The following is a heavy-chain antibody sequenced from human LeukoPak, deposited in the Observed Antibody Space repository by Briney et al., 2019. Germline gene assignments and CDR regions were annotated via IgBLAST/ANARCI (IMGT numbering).Heavy chain of an antibody. CDR2: VSSDGSID. Sequence: GRSLRLSCAASGFTFSNYGMHWVRQAPGKGLEWVAFVSSDGSIDYYADSLRGRFTVSRDNSKNTMFLQFNTLRVEDTAVYYCAREGMGTTFSAWFDPWGQGTLVTVSS. V-gene: IGHV3-30*03. J-gene: IGHJ5*02. CDR1: GFTFSNYG. D-gene: IGHD1-7*01. CDR3: AREGMGTTFSAWFDP.